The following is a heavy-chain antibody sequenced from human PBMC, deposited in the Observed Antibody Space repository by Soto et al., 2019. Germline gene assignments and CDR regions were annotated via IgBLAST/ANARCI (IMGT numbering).Heavy chain of an antibody. CDR3: ARIGLRYFDWVKGGDAFDI. J-gene: IGHJ3*02. CDR2: IYPSDSYT. V-gene: IGHV5-10-1*01. CDR1: GYSFTSYW. D-gene: IGHD3-9*01. Sequence: PGESLKISCKGSGYSFTSYWIAWVRQVPGKGLELMGGIYPSDSYTNYSPSFQGHVTMSADKSISTAYLQWGSLKASDTAMYYCARIGLRYFDWVKGGDAFDIWGQGTMVTVSS.